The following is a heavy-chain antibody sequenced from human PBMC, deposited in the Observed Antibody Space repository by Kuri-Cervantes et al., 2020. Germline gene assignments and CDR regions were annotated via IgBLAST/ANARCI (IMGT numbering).Heavy chain of an antibody. CDR2: INPNSGGT. CDR3: ASLSFQAFDI. V-gene: IGHV1-2*02. Sequence: ASVKVSCKASGYTFTGYYMHWVRQAPGQGLEWMGWINPNSGGTNYAQKFQGRVTITTDESTSTAYMELSSLRSEDTAVYYCASLSFQAFDIWGQGTMVTVSS. J-gene: IGHJ3*02. CDR1: GYTFTGYY. D-gene: IGHD3-16*02.